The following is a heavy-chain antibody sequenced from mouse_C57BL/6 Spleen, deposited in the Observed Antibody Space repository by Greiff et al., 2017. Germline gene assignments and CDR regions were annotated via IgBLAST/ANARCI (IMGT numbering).Heavy chain of an antibody. Sequence: VQLQQPGAELVKPGASVKLSCKASGYTFTSYWMHWVKQRPGQGLEWIGMIHPNSGSTNYNEKFKSKATLTVDKSSSTAYMQLSSLTSEDSAVYYCAREGYYGSSRAWFAYWGQGTLVTVSA. CDR3: AREGYYGSSRAWFAY. D-gene: IGHD1-1*01. CDR1: GYTFTSYW. J-gene: IGHJ3*01. CDR2: IHPNSGST. V-gene: IGHV1-64*01.